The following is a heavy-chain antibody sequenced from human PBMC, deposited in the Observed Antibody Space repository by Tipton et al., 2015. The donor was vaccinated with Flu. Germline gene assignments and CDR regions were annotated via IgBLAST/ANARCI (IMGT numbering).Heavy chain of an antibody. V-gene: IGHV3-23*01. CDR2: ISGSGGST. CDR1: GFTFSSYA. CDR3: AKDPGDSRGYTAGAFDI. D-gene: IGHD3-22*01. J-gene: IGHJ3*02. Sequence: SGFTFSSYAMSWARPAPGKGLEWVSAISGSGGSTYYADSVKGRFTISRDNSKNTLYLQMNSLRAEDTAVYYCAKDPGDSRGYTAGAFDIWGQGTMVTVS.